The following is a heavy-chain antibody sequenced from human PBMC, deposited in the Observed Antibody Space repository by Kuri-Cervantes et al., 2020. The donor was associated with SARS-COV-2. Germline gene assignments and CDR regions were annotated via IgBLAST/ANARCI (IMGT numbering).Heavy chain of an antibody. CDR3: ASLDFWSGYYPDY. CDR2: ISKGSDTI. D-gene: IGHD3-3*01. V-gene: IGHV3-48*04. J-gene: IGHJ4*02. CDR1: GFTFNTYS. Sequence: GGSLRLSCAASGFTFNTYSKDWVRQAPGKGLEWLAYISKGSDTIYYADSVKGRFTISRDNAKNSLYLQMNSLRAEDTAVYYCASLDFWSGYYPDYWGQGTLVTVSS.